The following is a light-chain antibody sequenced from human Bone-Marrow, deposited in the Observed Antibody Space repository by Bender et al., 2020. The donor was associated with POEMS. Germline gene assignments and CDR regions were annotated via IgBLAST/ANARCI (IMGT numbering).Light chain of an antibody. CDR3: GTFDSTLSVGGV. V-gene: IGLV1-51*02. Sequence: QSALTQPASVSGSPGRSITISCSTTGSDIDIYKPVSWYQQHPGKAPKLVIYENNKRPSGIPDRFSGSKSGTSATLDITGLQTGDEADYYCGTFDSTLSVGGVFGGGTKLTVL. J-gene: IGLJ2*01. CDR1: GSDIDIYKP. CDR2: ENN.